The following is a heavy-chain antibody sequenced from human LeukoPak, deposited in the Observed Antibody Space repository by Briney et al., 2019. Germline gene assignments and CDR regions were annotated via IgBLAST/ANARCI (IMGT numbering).Heavy chain of an antibody. CDR3: ATVRKYSSSWYLDY. Sequence: GGSLRLSCAASGFTVSSNYMSWVRQAPGKGLEWVSVIYSGGSTYYADSVKGRLTISRDNSKNTLYLQMNSLRAEDTAVYYCATVRKYSSSWYLDYWGQGTLVTVSS. CDR1: GFTVSSNY. CDR2: IYSGGST. J-gene: IGHJ4*02. D-gene: IGHD6-13*01. V-gene: IGHV3-53*01.